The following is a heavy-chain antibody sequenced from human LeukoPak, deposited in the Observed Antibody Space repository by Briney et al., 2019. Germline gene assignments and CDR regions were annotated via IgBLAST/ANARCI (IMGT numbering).Heavy chain of an antibody. CDR3: ATGGSGAFDI. CDR2: TRNKANSYTT. D-gene: IGHD2-15*01. CDR1: GFTFSGSA. Sequence: GGSLKLSCAASGFTFSGSAMHWVRQASGKELEWVGRTRNKANSYTTEYAASVKGRFTISRDDSKNSLHLQMNSLKTEDTAVYYCATGGSGAFDIWGQGTMVTVSS. J-gene: IGHJ3*02. V-gene: IGHV3-72*01.